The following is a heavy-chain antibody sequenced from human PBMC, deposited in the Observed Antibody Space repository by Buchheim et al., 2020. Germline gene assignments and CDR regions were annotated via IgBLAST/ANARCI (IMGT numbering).Heavy chain of an antibody. V-gene: IGHV4-34*01. Sequence: QVQLQQWGAGLLKPSETLSLTCAVYGGSFSGYYWSWIRQPPGKGLEWIGEINHSGSTNYNPSLKSRVTISVDTSKNQFSLNLSSVTAADTAVYYCARDRLRPGYYYYYYGMDVWGQGTT. J-gene: IGHJ6*02. D-gene: IGHD2-21*02. CDR3: ARDRLRPGYYYYYYGMDV. CDR2: INHSGST. CDR1: GGSFSGYY.